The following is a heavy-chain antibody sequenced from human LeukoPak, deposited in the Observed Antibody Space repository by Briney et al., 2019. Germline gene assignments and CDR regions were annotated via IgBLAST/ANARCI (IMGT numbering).Heavy chain of an antibody. J-gene: IGHJ4*02. Sequence: SETLSLTCAVYGGSFSGYYWSWIRQPPGKGLEWIGYIYYSGSTNYNPSLKSRVTISVDTSKNQFSLKLSSVTAADTAVYYCARGRYVADSYYFDYWGQGTLVTVSS. V-gene: IGHV4-59*01. CDR1: GGSFSGYY. CDR2: IYYSGST. CDR3: ARGRYVADSYYFDY. D-gene: IGHD2-15*01.